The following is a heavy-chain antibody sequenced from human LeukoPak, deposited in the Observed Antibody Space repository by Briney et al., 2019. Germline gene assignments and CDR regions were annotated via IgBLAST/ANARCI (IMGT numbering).Heavy chain of an antibody. J-gene: IGHJ3*02. CDR2: IYYSGST. Sequence: SETLSLTCTVSGGSISSYYWSWIRQPPGKGLEWIGYIYYSGSTNYNPSLKSRVTISVDTSKNQFSLKLSSVTAADTAVYYCARGKVVVKGLLDAFDIWGQGTMVTVSS. D-gene: IGHD3-22*01. CDR1: GGSISSYY. CDR3: ARGKVVVKGLLDAFDI. V-gene: IGHV4-59*01.